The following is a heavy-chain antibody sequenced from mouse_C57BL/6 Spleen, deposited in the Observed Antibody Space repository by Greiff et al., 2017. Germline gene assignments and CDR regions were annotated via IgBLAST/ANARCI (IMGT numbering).Heavy chain of an antibody. CDR2: INYDGSST. V-gene: IGHV5-16*01. CDR1: GFTFSDYY. D-gene: IGHD1-1*01. CDR3: ARYAGSRYVAYFDY. Sequence: EVQVVESEGGLVQPGSSMKLSCTASGFTFSDYYMAWVRQVPEKGLEWVANINYDGSSTYYLDSLKSRFIISRDNATNILYMQMSSRKSEDTATYYCARYAGSRYVAYFDYWGKGTTLTVAS. J-gene: IGHJ2*01.